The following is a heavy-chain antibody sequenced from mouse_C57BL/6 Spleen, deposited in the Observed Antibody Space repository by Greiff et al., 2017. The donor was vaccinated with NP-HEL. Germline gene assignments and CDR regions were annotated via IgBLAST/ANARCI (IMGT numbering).Heavy chain of an antibody. Sequence: EVKLVESEGGLVQPGSSMKLSCTASGFTFSDYYMAWVRQVPEKGLEWVANINYDGSSTYYLDSLKSRFIISRENAKNILYLQMSSLKSEDTATYYCARNYASYWYFDVWGTGTTVTVSS. CDR3: ARNYASYWYFDV. V-gene: IGHV5-16*01. CDR1: GFTFSDYY. CDR2: INYDGSST. J-gene: IGHJ1*03. D-gene: IGHD1-1*01.